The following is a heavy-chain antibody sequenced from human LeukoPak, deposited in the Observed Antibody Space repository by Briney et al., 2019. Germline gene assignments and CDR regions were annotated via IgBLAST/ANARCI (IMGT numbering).Heavy chain of an antibody. CDR2: IYSGGST. V-gene: IGHV3-53*01. J-gene: IGHJ4*02. Sequence: GGSLRLSRAASGFTVSSNYMSWVRQAPGKGLEWVSVIYSGGSTYYADSVKGRFTISRDNSKNTLYLQMNSLRAEDTAVYYCARDGSGSGWYQFDYWGQGTLVTVSS. D-gene: IGHD6-19*01. CDR1: GFTVSSNY. CDR3: ARDGSGSGWYQFDY.